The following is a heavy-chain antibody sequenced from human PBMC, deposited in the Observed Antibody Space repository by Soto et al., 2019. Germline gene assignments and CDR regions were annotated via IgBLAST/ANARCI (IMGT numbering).Heavy chain of an antibody. D-gene: IGHD3-10*01. CDR3: AMEGSGPGWT. CDR2: SLTSSSRYTT. J-gene: IGHJ5*02. Sequence: GGSLRLSCAASGFTFSTYTMNWVRQAPGKGLEWVSSLTSSSRYTTEYAASVRGRFTISSDDSKNSLYLQMNSLKTEDTAVYYCAMEGSGPGWTWGQGTLVTVSS. CDR1: GFTFSTYT. V-gene: IGHV3-72*01.